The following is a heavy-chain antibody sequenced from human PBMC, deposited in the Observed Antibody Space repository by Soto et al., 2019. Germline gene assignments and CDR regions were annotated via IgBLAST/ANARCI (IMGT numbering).Heavy chain of an antibody. CDR1: GYTFTSYD. D-gene: IGHD3-10*01. J-gene: IGHJ4*02. Sequence: ASVKVSCKASGYTFTSYDINWVRQAPGQGLEWMGWMNPNSGNTGYAQKFQGRVTMTRNTSISTAYMELSSLRSEDTAVYYCARGAYYYGSGSYPSDYWGQGTLVTVSS. V-gene: IGHV1-8*01. CDR2: MNPNSGNT. CDR3: ARGAYYYGSGSYPSDY.